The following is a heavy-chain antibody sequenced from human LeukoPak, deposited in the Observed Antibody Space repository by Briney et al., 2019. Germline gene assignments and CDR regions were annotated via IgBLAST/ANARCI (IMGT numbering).Heavy chain of an antibody. CDR3: AREAPYPYYYDSSGYYYD. D-gene: IGHD3-22*01. Sequence: GGSLRLSCAASGFTFSSYAMSWVRQAPGKGLERVSAISGSGGSTYYADSVKGRFTISRDNSKNTLYLQMNSLRAEDTAVYYCAREAPYPYYYDSSGYYYDWGQGTLVTVSS. V-gene: IGHV3-23*01. CDR1: GFTFSSYA. CDR2: ISGSGGST. J-gene: IGHJ4*02.